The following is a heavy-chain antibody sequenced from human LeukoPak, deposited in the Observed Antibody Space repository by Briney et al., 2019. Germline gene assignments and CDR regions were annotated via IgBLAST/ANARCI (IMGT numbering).Heavy chain of an antibody. CDR1: GGSISSYY. CDR2: IYYSGST. CDR3: AREKTDFWSGYPDGMDV. D-gene: IGHD3-3*01. J-gene: IGHJ6*02. Sequence: SETLSLTCTVSGGSISSYYWSWIRQPPGKGLEWIGYIYYSGSTNYNPSLKSRVTISVDTPKNQFSLKLSSVTAADTAVYYCAREKTDFWSGYPDGMDVWGQGTTVTV. V-gene: IGHV4-59*01.